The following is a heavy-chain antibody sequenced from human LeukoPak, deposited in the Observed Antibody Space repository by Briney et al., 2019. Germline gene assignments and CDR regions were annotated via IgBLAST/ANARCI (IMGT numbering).Heavy chain of an antibody. V-gene: IGHV4-38-2*02. Sequence: SETLSLTCNVSGYSISSGYYWGWIRQPPGKGLEWIGNIYHSGSTYYNPSLKSRVTISVDTSKNQFSLKLSSVTAADTAVYYCARDHWGGSPTDNWFDPWGQGTLVTVSS. D-gene: IGHD2-21*01. CDR1: GYSISSGYY. J-gene: IGHJ5*02. CDR2: IYHSGST. CDR3: ARDHWGGSPTDNWFDP.